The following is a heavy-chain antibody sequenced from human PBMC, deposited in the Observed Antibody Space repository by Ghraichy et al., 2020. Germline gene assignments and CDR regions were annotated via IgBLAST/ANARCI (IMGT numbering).Heavy chain of an antibody. V-gene: IGHV4-59*01. Sequence: SQTLSLTCTVSGGSISTYYWSWVRQPPGKGLEWIGYIFYSGSTTYNPSLKSRVTISVDTSKNQFSLNLSSVTAADTAVYYCARSESSTCYTMDVWGQGTTVIASS. D-gene: IGHD2-2*02. CDR2: IFYSGST. J-gene: IGHJ6*02. CDR3: ARSESSTCYTMDV. CDR1: GGSISTYY.